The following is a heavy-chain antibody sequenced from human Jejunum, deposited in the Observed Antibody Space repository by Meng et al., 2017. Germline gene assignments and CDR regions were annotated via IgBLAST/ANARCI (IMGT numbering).Heavy chain of an antibody. Sequence: QEQLVESGGGLVKPGGSRRLTCEADGFNFRNYYMSWMRQAPGKGLWWVSCISTTDTTIFYADSVKGRFTISRDNAKNSLYLQMNSLRAEDTAVYFCARWDFGTPRHDWWGQGTLVTVSS. CDR2: ISTTDTTI. D-gene: IGHD3-10*01. V-gene: IGHV3-11*01. CDR1: GFNFRNYY. CDR3: ARWDFGTPRHDW. J-gene: IGHJ4*02.